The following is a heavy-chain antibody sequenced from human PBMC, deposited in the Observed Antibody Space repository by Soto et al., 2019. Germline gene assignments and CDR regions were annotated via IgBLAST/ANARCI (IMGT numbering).Heavy chain of an antibody. CDR3: ATFYGDYVSY. CDR1: VCSISSSSYY. V-gene: IGHV4-39*01. J-gene: IGHJ4*02. D-gene: IGHD4-17*01. CDR2: IYYSGST. Sequence: SETLSLTSTVSVCSISSSSYYWGWIRRHPGKGLEWIGSIYYSGSTFYKPSLKSRVTISVDTSKNQFSLKLSSVTAADTAVYYCATFYGDYVSYWGQGTLVTVSS.